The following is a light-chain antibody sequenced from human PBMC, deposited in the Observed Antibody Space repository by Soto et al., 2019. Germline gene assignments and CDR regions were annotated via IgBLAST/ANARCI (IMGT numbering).Light chain of an antibody. Sequence: QAVVTQPRSVSGSPGQSVTISCTGTSSDVGGYNYVSWYQQHPGKAPKLMIYDVSTRPSGVPDRFSGSKSGNTASLTISGLQAEDEADYYCSSYAGSNSVVFGGGTKVTVL. V-gene: IGLV2-11*01. CDR3: SSYAGSNSVV. J-gene: IGLJ2*01. CDR2: DVS. CDR1: SSDVGGYNY.